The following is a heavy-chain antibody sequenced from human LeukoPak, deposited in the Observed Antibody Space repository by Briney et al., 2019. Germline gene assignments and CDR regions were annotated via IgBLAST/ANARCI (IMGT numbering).Heavy chain of an antibody. V-gene: IGHV5-51*01. CDR2: IYPGDSDT. J-gene: IGHJ4*02. Sequence: GESLKISCKGSGYSFSSLWIGWVRQMPGKGLEWMGIIYPGDSDTRYSPSFQGQVTIPADKSISTAYLQWSSLKASDTATYYCARHTKYSSSSRVFDYWGQGTLVTVSS. D-gene: IGHD6-6*01. CDR1: GYSFSSLW. CDR3: ARHTKYSSSSRVFDY.